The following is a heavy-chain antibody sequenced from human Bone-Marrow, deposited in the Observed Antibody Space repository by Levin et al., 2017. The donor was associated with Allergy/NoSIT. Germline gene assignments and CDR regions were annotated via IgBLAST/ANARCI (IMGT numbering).Heavy chain of an antibody. D-gene: IGHD3-10*01. J-gene: IGHJ4*02. CDR2: ISYDGNHK. V-gene: IGHV3-30*04. Sequence: LSLTCAASGFSVSSSAVHWVRQAPGNGLEWLAVISYDGNHKFYGDSVKGRFTISRDISKNTVYLQMISLRAEDTAVYYCATNGEGADFDYWGQGTLVTVSS. CDR3: ATNGEGADFDY. CDR1: GFSVSSSA.